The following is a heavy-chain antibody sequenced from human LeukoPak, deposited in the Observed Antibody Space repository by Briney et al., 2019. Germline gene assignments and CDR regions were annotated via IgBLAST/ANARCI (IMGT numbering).Heavy chain of an antibody. CDR1: GFTFSSYG. CDR2: IRYDGSNK. D-gene: IGHD4-17*01. V-gene: IGHV3-30*02. Sequence: GGSLRLSCAASGFTFSSYGMHWVRQAPGKGLEWVAFIRYDGSNKYYADSVKGRFTISRDNSKNTLYLQMNSLRAEDTAVYYCARGFTVTTRDAFDIWGQGTMVTVSS. J-gene: IGHJ3*02. CDR3: ARGFTVTTRDAFDI.